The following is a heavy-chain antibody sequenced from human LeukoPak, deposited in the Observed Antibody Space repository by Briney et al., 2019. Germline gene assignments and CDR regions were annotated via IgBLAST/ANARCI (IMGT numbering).Heavy chain of an antibody. CDR2: ISGSGNRT. J-gene: IGHJ4*02. D-gene: IGHD6-13*01. Sequence: GSLRLSCAAAGFNFKEYGLTWVRQGPGKGLEGVAGISGSGNRTYSADSVRGRFSISRDNSKNTLFLQMNSLTAEDTAVYYCAGPEIPAAIDYFDYWGQGTLVTVSS. V-gene: IGHV3-23*01. CDR3: AGPEIPAAIDYFDY. CDR1: GFNFKEYG.